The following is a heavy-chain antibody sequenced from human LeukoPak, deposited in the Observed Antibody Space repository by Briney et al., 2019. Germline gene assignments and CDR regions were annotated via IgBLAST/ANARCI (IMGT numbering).Heavy chain of an antibody. CDR2: IYYSGGT. J-gene: IGHJ5*02. D-gene: IGHD3-9*01. V-gene: IGHV4-59*01. CDR3: ARATSYYDILTGYYPYAWFDP. Sequence: SETLSLTCTVSGGSISSYYWSWIRQPPGEGLEWVWYIYYSGGTNYNPSPKSRVTISVDTSKNQFSLKLSSVTDADTAGYYCARATSYYDILTGYYPYAWFDPWGQGTLVTVSS. CDR1: GGSISSYY.